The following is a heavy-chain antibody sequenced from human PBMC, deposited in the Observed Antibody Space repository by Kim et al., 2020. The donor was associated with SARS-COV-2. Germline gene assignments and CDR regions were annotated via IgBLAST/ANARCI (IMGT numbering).Heavy chain of an antibody. CDR1: GFTFSSYA. CDR2: ISYDGSNK. V-gene: IGHV3-30-3*01. Sequence: GGSLRLSCAASGFTFSSYAMHWVRQAPGKGLEWVAVISYDGSNKYYADSVKGRFTISRDNSKNTLYLQMNSLRAEDTAVYYCARARLDQLPHYYYYGMDVWGQGTTVTVSS. D-gene: IGHD2-2*01. J-gene: IGHJ6*02. CDR3: ARARLDQLPHYYYYGMDV.